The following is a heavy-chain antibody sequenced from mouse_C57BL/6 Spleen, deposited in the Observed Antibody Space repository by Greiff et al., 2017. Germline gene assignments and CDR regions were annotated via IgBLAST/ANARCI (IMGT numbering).Heavy chain of an antibody. CDR2: ISSGGSYT. CDR1: GFTFSSYG. J-gene: IGHJ1*03. Sequence: EVKLMESGGDLVKPGGSLKLSCAASGFTFSSYGMSWVRQTPDKRLEWVATISSGGSYTYYPDSVKGRFTISRDNAKNTLYLQMSSLKSEDTAMYYCARHGGLRVWYFDVWGTGTTVTVSS. D-gene: IGHD2-4*01. CDR3: ARHGGLRVWYFDV. V-gene: IGHV5-6*01.